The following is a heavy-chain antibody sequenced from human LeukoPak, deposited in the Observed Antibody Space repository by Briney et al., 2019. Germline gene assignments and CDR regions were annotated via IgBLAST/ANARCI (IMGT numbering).Heavy chain of an antibody. CDR3: GRAFPPLRTSSAGDL. V-gene: IGHV3-21*06. Sequence: GGSLRLSCSASGFTFSDYDMNRIRQAPGKGLEWISAISGRSSHTYYGDSVKGRFSISRDNAKNLLYLQMNGLGAEDTAVYYCGRAFPPLRTSSAGDLWGQGTLVTVSS. D-gene: IGHD3-16*01. CDR2: ISGRSSHT. CDR1: GFTFSDYD. J-gene: IGHJ4*02.